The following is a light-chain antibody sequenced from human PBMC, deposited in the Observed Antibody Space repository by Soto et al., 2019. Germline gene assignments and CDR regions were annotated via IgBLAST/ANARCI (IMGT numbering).Light chain of an antibody. Sequence: SYELTQTPSLSVAPGKTASITCGGDNIGSQSVHWYQHKPGQAPVLVMRYSDRPSGIPERFCGSNSGNTATLTISRVEAGDEADYYCQVWDTSSDRPVFGGGTKLTVL. CDR1: NIGSQS. CDR3: QVWDTSSDRPV. V-gene: IGLV3-21*04. CDR2: YS. J-gene: IGLJ3*02.